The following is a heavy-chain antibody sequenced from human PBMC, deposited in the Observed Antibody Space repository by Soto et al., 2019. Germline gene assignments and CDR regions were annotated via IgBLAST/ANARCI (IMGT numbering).Heavy chain of an antibody. D-gene: IGHD3-22*01. J-gene: IGHJ4*02. CDR3: ARVYDSSGYHHFDS. V-gene: IGHV4-31*03. Sequence: SETLSLTCTVSGGSISSGAYYWSWIRQHPGKGLEWVGYMYYSGSTYYNPSLKSRVTMSGDTSKNQFSLKLSSVTAADTAVYYCARVYDSSGYHHFDSWGRGTLVTVSS. CDR1: GGSISSGAYY. CDR2: MYYSGST.